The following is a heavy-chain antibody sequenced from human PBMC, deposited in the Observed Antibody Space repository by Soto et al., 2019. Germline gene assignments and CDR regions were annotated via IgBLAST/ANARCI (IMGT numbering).Heavy chain of an antibody. CDR3: AKTGGSYYSNFDY. CDR1: GFTFSSYA. J-gene: IGHJ4*02. CDR2: ISGSGGST. V-gene: IGHV3-23*01. Sequence: RGSLRLSCAASGFTFSSYAMSWVRQAPGKGLEWVSAISGSGGSTYYADSVKGRFTISRDNSKNTLYLQMNSLRAEDTAVYYCAKTGGSYYSNFDYWGQGTLVTVSS. D-gene: IGHD1-26*01.